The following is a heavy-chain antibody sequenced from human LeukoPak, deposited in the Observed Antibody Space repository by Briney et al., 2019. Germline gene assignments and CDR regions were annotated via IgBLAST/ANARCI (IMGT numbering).Heavy chain of an antibody. J-gene: IGHJ4*02. CDR1: GYTVSSNY. CDR3: ARSRVE. CDR2: IYSGGST. V-gene: IGHV3-66*01. D-gene: IGHD6-13*01. Sequence: GASLKVSCTASGYTVSSNYISWVRQAPGKGLEWVSVIYSGGSTYYADSVKGRFTISRDNSKNALYLQMNSLRAEDTAVYYCARSRVEWGQGTLVTVSS.